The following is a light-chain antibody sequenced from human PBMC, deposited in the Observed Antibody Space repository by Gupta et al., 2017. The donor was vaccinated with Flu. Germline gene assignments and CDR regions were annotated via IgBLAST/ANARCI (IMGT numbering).Light chain of an antibody. CDR3: SSYTSTTTPGV. CDR2: EVS. V-gene: IGLV2-14*01. Sequence: QSALTQPASVSRSPGQPITISRTGTSSDVGGYNYVSWYQQHPGKAPKLMIYEVSNRPSGVSNRFSGSKSGNTASLTISGLHSEDEADYFCSSYTSTTTPGVFGTGTRVTVL. J-gene: IGLJ1*01. CDR1: SSDVGGYNY.